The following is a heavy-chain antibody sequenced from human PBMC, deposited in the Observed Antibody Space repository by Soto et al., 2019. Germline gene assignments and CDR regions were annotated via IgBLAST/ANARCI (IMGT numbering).Heavy chain of an antibody. D-gene: IGHD3-22*01. CDR1: GGSISSSSYY. CDR2: VYYGGST. J-gene: IGHJ6*02. Sequence: SETLSLTCTVSGGSISSSSYYWGWIRRPPGKGLEWIGNVYYGGSTYYNPSLKSRVTISVETSKSQFSLKLSSVTAADTAVYYCAGGDYYHSSGYYFYYYTMDVWGQGNPGHGLL. V-gene: IGHV4-39*01. CDR3: AGGDYYHSSGYYFYYYTMDV.